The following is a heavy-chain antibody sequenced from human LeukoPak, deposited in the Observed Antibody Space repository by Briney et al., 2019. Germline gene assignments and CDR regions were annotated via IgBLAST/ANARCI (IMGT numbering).Heavy chain of an antibody. Sequence: KPSETLSLTYTVSGGSISNRNYYWGWVRQPPGKGLEWIETIYYSGNTYYTPSLKSRVTISVDTSKNQFSLRLSSVAAADTAVYFCMRHEEEDGYNAKPFDFWGQGTLVTVSS. V-gene: IGHV4-39*01. J-gene: IGHJ4*02. D-gene: IGHD5-24*01. CDR3: MRHEEEDGYNAKPFDF. CDR1: GGSISNRNYY. CDR2: IYYSGNT.